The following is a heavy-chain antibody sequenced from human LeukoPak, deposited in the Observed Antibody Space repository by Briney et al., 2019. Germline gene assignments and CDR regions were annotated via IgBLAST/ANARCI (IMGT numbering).Heavy chain of an antibody. CDR2: ISYDGSNK. D-gene: IGHD3-3*01. Sequence: GRSLRLSCAASGFTFSSYAMHWVRQAPGKGLEWVAVISYDGSNKYYADSVKGRFTISRDNSKNTLYLQMNSLRAEDTAVYYCAKDLSLRFWGQGTLVTVSS. V-gene: IGHV3-30-3*01. CDR1: GFTFSSYA. CDR3: AKDLSLRF. J-gene: IGHJ4*02.